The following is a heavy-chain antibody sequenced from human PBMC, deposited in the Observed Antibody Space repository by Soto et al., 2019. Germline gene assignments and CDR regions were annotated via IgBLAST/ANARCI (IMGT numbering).Heavy chain of an antibody. J-gene: IGHJ3*02. V-gene: IGHV1-18*04. CDR1: GYTFTSYG. Sequence: ASVKVTCKASGYTFTSYGISWVRQAPGQGLEWMGGISAYNGNTNYAQKLQGRVTMTTDTSTSTAYMELRSLRSDDTAVYYCASDRRDAFDIWCQGTMVTVSS. CDR2: ISAYNGNT. CDR3: ASDRRDAFDI.